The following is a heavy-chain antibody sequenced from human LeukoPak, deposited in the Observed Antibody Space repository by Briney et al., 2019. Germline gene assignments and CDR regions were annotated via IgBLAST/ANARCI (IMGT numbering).Heavy chain of an antibody. J-gene: IGHJ4*02. CDR2: IYAGGNS. D-gene: IGHD3-22*01. Sequence: GGSLRLSCTASGFTFSRNAMSWVRQAPGKGLEWLSIIYAGGNSVSADSVKGRFIISRDNSRNTVHLQMNSLRDDDTAVYYCARGQIDLLRNYFDSWGPGTLVAVSS. V-gene: IGHV3-66*01. CDR3: ARGQIDLLRNYFDS. CDR1: GFTFSRNA.